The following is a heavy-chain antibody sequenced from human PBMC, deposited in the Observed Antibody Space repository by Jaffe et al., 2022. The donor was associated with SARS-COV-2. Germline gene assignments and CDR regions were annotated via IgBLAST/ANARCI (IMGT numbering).Heavy chain of an antibody. V-gene: IGHV4-38-2*02. J-gene: IGHJ5*02. CDR2: IYHSGST. CDR1: GYSISSGYY. D-gene: IGHD3-10*01. Sequence: QVQLQESGPGLVKPSETLSLTCTVSGYSISSGYYWGWIRQPPGKGLEWIGNIYHSGSTHYNPSLKSRVTISVDTSKNQFSLKLSSVTAADTAVYYCASTYGSGNWFDPWGQGTLVTVSS. CDR3: ASTYGSGNWFDP.